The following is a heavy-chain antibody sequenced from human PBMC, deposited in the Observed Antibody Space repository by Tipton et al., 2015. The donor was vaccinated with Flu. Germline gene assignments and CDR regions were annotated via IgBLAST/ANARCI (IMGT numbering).Heavy chain of an antibody. D-gene: IGHD2-15*01. J-gene: IGHJ3*02. CDR1: GGSFSGYY. CDR2: INHSGST. Sequence: SLTCAVYGGSFSGYYWSWIRQPPGKGLEWIGEINHSGSTNYNPSLKSRVTISVDTSKNQFSLKLSSVTAADTAVYYCARGLGVVVAVAFDIWGQGTMVTVSS. CDR3: ARGLGVVVAVAFDI. V-gene: IGHV4-34*01.